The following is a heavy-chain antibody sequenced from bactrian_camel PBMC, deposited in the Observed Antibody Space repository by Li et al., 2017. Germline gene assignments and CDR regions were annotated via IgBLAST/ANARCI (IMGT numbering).Heavy chain of an antibody. CDR2: AGDDDVT. D-gene: IGHD2*01. CDR1: VDAIGKRC. Sequence: HVQLVESGGGSVQEGGSLRLSCATSVDAIGKRCMGWFRQAPGKEREGVAAAGDDDVTSYTDSVKGRFTISKDTAKNTLYLQMDNLKPEDTAMYYCAANKPPCYYSETLAAQADDFNHWGQGTQVTVS. CDR3: AANKPPCYYSETLAAQADDFNH. J-gene: IGHJ4*01. V-gene: IGHV3S68*01.